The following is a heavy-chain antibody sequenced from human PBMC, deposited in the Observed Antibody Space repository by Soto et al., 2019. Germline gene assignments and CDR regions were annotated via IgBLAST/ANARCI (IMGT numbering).Heavy chain of an antibody. CDR1: GFTVSSNY. D-gene: IGHD5-12*01. CDR3: ARDIGGVDIVATRDYYMDV. V-gene: IGHV3-66*01. CDR2: IYSGGST. J-gene: IGHJ6*03. Sequence: GGSLRLSCAASGFTVSSNYMSWVRQAPGKGLEWVSVIYSGGSTYYADSVKGRFTISRDNSKNTLYLQMNSLRAEDTAVYYCARDIGGVDIVATRDYYMDVWGKGTTVTVSS.